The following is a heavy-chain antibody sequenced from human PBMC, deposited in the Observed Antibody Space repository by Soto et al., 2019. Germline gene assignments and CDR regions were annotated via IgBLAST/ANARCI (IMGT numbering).Heavy chain of an antibody. CDR2: ISSSSSYI. V-gene: IGHV3-21*01. J-gene: IGHJ3*02. D-gene: IGHD3-10*01. CDR3: ARARGPVLLWCGPGSLDAFDI. CDR1: GFTFSSYS. Sequence: PGGSLRLSCAASGFTFSSYSMNWVRQAPGKGLEWVSSISSSSSYIYYADSVNGRFTISRDNANNSLYLQMNSLRAEDTAVSYCARARGPVLLWCGPGSLDAFDIWGQGTMVTVSS.